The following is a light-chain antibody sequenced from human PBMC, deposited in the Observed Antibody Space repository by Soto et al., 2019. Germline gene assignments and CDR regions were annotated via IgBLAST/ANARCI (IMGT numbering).Light chain of an antibody. CDR2: KDS. V-gene: IGLV3-25*03. Sequence: SYELTQPPSVSVSPGQTARITCSGDALPKQYAYWYQQKPGQAPVLVIYKDSERPSGIPERFSGSSSGTTVTLTISGVQAEDEADYYCQSADSSGTYVIFSRGTKLTVL. CDR1: ALPKQY. J-gene: IGLJ2*01. CDR3: QSADSSGTYVI.